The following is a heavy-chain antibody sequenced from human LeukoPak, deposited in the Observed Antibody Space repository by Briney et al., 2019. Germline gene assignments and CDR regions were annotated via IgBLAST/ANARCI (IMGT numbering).Heavy chain of an antibody. CDR2: IKQDGSEK. CDR1: GFTFSSYW. Sequence: GGSLRLSCAASGFTFSSYWMSWVRQAPGKGLEWAANIKQDGSEKYYVDSVKGRFTISRDNAKNSLSLQMNSLRAEDTAVYYCARMITMIVVGDYWGQGTLVTVSS. V-gene: IGHV3-7*01. D-gene: IGHD3-22*01. CDR3: ARMITMIVVGDY. J-gene: IGHJ4*02.